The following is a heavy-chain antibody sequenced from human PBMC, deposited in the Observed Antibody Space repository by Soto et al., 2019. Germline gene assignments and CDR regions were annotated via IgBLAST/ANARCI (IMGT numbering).Heavy chain of an antibody. CDR1: GGSISSGGYS. Sequence: QLQLQESGSGLVKPSQTLSLTCAVSGGSISSGGYSWSWLRQPPGKGLEWIGYIYHSGSTYYNPTLKSRVTITVDRSKNQFSLKLRSVTAADTAVYYCARAHDGDYGYGMDVWGQGTTVTVSS. V-gene: IGHV4-30-2*01. D-gene: IGHD4-17*01. CDR3: ARAHDGDYGYGMDV. J-gene: IGHJ6*02. CDR2: IYHSGST.